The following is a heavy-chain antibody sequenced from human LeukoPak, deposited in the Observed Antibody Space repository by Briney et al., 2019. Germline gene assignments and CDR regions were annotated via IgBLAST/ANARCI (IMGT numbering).Heavy chain of an antibody. CDR1: GGSISSYY. V-gene: IGHV4-59*12. D-gene: IGHD2-15*01. Sequence: SETLSLTCTVSGGSISSYYWSWIRQPPGKGLEWIGYIYYSGSTNYNPSLKSRVTISVDTSKNQFSLKLSSVTAADTAVYYCAGELPGVGYYYYGMDVWGQGTTVTVSS. CDR3: AGELPGVGYYYYGMDV. CDR2: IYYSGST. J-gene: IGHJ6*02.